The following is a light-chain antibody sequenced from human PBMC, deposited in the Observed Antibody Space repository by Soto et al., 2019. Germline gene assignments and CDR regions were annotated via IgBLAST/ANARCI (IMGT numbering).Light chain of an antibody. Sequence: AIPMTQSPASLSASPGDRVTITCRASQGISSYLAWYQQKPGKAPKLLIYAASTLQSGVPSRFSGSGSGTDFTLTISCLQSEDFATYYCQRYYSYLGTFGQGTKVDIK. CDR1: QGISSY. J-gene: IGKJ1*01. CDR2: AAS. CDR3: QRYYSYLGT. V-gene: IGKV1-8*01.